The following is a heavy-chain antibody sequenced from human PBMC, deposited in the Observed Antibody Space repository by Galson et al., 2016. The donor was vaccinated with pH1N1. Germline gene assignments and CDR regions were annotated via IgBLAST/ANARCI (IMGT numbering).Heavy chain of an antibody. CDR3: ARRRVATTGTSTYYHYMDV. D-gene: IGHD1-1*01. Sequence: QSGAEVKKPGESLKISCKGSGYSFSNYWIGWVRQMPGKGLELMGVIHPADSDTRYSPSFQGQVTIAADKSISTAYLQWSSLKASDTAVYYCARRRVATTGTSTYYHYMDVWGKGTTVTVSS. V-gene: IGHV5-51*01. CDR1: GYSFSNYW. J-gene: IGHJ6*03. CDR2: IHPADSDT.